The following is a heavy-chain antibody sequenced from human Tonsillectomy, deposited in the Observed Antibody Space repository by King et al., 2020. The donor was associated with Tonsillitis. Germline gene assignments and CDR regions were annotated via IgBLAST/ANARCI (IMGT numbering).Heavy chain of an antibody. J-gene: IGHJ4*02. V-gene: IGHV1-18*01. CDR3: ARDQAATGTAIDY. CDR2: INTYNGHT. Sequence: QLVQSGAEVKKPGASVKVSCKASGYTFTSYGISWVRQAPGQGLEWMGWINTYNGHTIYAQKLQGRVTITTDTSTSTAHMELRILKSDDTAVYYCARDQAATGTAIDYWGQGTLVTVSS. D-gene: IGHD6-13*01. CDR1: GYTFTSYG.